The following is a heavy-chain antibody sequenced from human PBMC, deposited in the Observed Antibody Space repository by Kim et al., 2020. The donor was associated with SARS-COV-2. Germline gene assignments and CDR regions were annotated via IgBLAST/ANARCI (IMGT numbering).Heavy chain of an antibody. J-gene: IGHJ6*02. V-gene: IGHV3-30*18. CDR1: GFTFSSYG. Sequence: GGSLRLSCAASGFTFSSYGMHWVRQAPGKGLEWVAVISYDGSNKYYADSVKGRFTISRDNSKNTLYLQMNSLRAEDTAVYYCAKDELRGPHIVVVTAIFYYYYSGMDVWGQGTTVTVSS. CDR3: AKDELRGPHIVVVTAIFYYYYSGMDV. D-gene: IGHD2-21*02. CDR2: ISYDGSNK.